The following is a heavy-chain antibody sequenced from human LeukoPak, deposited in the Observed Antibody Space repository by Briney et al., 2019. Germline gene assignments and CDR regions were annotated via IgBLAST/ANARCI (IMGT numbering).Heavy chain of an antibody. V-gene: IGHV3-20*01. D-gene: IGHD6-13*01. Sequence: GGSLRLSCAASGFTFEDYGMSWVRQAPGKGLEWVAGINWNGDNTGYADSVKGRFTISRDNAKNSLYLQMNSLTVEDMALYHCARPRAPYSTAWPLDYWGQGTLVTVSS. CDR3: ARPRAPYSTAWPLDY. J-gene: IGHJ4*02. CDR1: GFTFEDYG. CDR2: INWNGDNT.